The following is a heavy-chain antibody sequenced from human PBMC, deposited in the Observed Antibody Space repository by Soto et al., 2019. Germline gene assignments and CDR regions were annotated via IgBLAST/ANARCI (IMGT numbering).Heavy chain of an antibody. V-gene: IGHV4-59*08. D-gene: IGHD4-17*01. Sequence: QVQLQESGPGLVKPSETLSLTCTVSGGSISSYYWSWIRQPPGKGLEWIGYIYYSGSTNYDPSLKSRLTISVDTSQNPFSLKLSSVTAADTAVYYCARRGPRNDSGHYLFPDYYYMDVWGKRTTVTVSS. CDR2: IYYSGST. J-gene: IGHJ6*03. CDR3: ARRGPRNDSGHYLFPDYYYMDV. CDR1: GGSISSYY.